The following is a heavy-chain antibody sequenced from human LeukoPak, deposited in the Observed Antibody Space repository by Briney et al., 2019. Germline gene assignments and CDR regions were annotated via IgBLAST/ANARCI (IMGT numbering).Heavy chain of an antibody. CDR3: ARDDNQLPRNPFDY. CDR2: ISAYNGNT. V-gene: IGHV1-18*01. CDR1: GYTFTSYG. J-gene: IGHJ4*02. Sequence: ASVKVSCKAFGYTFTSYGISWERQGPGQGLEWMGWISAYNGNTNYAQKLQGRVTMTTDTSTSTAYMELRSLRSDDTAVYYCARDDNQLPRNPFDYWGQGTLVTVFS. D-gene: IGHD2-2*01.